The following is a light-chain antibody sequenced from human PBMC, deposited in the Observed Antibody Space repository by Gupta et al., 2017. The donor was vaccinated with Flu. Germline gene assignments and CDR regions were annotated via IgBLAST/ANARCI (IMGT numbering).Light chain of an antibody. J-gene: IGLJ3*02. CDR3: ATWDSSMRDFKWV. V-gene: IGLV1-51*01. CDR1: RSDIGNHY. Sequence: QSVLPQPPSVSAAPGQKVTISCSGSRSDIGNHYVSWYQQFPGTAPKLLIYDNDERPSGIPDRFSGSKSGTSATLGITGLQTGDEADYYCATWDSSMRDFKWVFGGGTKLTVL. CDR2: DND.